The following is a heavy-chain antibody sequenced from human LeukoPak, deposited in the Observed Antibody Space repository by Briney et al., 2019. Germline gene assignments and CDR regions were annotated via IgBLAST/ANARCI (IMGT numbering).Heavy chain of an antibody. CDR3: ARDDGLRGSYPDY. Sequence: AGGSLRLSCAASGFTFSSYSMNWVRQAPGKGLEWVSYISSSSSTIYYADSVKGRFTISRDNAKNSLYLQMNSLRAEDTAVYYCARDDGLRGSYPDYWGQGTLVTVSS. J-gene: IGHJ4*02. V-gene: IGHV3-48*04. D-gene: IGHD1-26*01. CDR1: GFTFSSYS. CDR2: ISSSSSTI.